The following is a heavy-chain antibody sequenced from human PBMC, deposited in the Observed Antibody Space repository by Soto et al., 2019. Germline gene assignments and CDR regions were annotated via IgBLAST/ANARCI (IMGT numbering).Heavy chain of an antibody. J-gene: IGHJ4*02. D-gene: IGHD6-13*01. V-gene: IGHV3-23*01. CDR2: ITGSGGGT. Sequence: EVQLLESGGGLVQPGGSLRLSCAASGFTFSNYAMTWVPQAPGKGLEWVSVITGSGGGTYFVDSVKGRFTISRDNSKNTVYLHMNSLRAEDTAVYYCAKRPLTAAGFDYWGQGTLVTVSS. CDR3: AKRPLTAAGFDY. CDR1: GFTFSNYA.